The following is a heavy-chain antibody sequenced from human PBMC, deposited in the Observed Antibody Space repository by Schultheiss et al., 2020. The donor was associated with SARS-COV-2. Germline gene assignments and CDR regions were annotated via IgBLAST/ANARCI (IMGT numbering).Heavy chain of an antibody. CDR1: GFSLSTSGMC. D-gene: IGHD3-10*01. CDR2: IDWDDDK. J-gene: IGHJ4*02. CDR3: ARIRFRVRGRYYFDY. Sequence: SGPTLVKPTQTLTLTCTFSGFSLSTSGMCVSWIRQPPGKALEWLARIDWDDDKYYSTSLKTRLTISKDTSKNQVVLTMTNMDPVDTATYYCARIRFRVRGRYYFDYWGQGTLVTVSS. V-gene: IGHV2-70*11.